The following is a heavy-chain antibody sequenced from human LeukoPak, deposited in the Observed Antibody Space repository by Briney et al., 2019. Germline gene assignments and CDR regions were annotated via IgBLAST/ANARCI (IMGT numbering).Heavy chain of an antibody. J-gene: IGHJ4*02. CDR3: AKDYTTMGRRAGDY. Sequence: GMSLRLSCAASGFTFDDYAMHWVRQAPGKGLEWVSGISWNSGSIGYADSVKGRFTISRDNAKNSLYLQMSSLRAEDTALYHCAKDYTTMGRRAGDYWGQGTLVTVSS. V-gene: IGHV3-9*01. CDR1: GFTFDDYA. D-gene: IGHD5-18*01. CDR2: ISWNSGSI.